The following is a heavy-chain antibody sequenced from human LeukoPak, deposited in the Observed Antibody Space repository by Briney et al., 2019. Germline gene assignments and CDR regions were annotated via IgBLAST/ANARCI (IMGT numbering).Heavy chain of an antibody. Sequence: SETLSLTCTVSGHSISSYYWSWIRQPAGKGLEWIERIYTSGSTNYNPSLKSRVTRSVDTSKNQFSLKLSSVTAADTAVYYCAREEILRFLEWSLWSCDYWGQGTLVTVSS. CDR3: AREEILRFLEWSLWSCDY. V-gene: IGHV4-4*07. CDR2: IYTSGST. D-gene: IGHD3-3*01. CDR1: GHSISSYY. J-gene: IGHJ4*02.